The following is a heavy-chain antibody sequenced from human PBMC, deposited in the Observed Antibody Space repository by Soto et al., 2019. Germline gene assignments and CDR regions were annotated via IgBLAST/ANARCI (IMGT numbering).Heavy chain of an antibody. CDR2: IDPSDSYT. CDR3: HLTGTMASI. CDR1: GYSFTNYW. J-gene: IGHJ4*02. D-gene: IGHD3-10*01. V-gene: IGHV5-10-1*01. Sequence: HGESLKISCKGSGYSFTNYWINWVRQMPGKGLEWMGKIDPSDSYTNYSPSFQGHVTMSADKSISTAYLQWSSLKASDTAIYYCHLTGTMASIWGQGTLVTVSS.